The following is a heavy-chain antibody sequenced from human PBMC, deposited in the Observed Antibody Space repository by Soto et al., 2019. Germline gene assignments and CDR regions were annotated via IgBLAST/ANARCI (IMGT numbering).Heavy chain of an antibody. CDR1: GGTFVRHV. Sequence: QVQLVQSGAEVKKPESSVKVSCKTSGGTFVRHVISWVRQAPGQGPEWMGKINPLSGISNYAQKFQDRVTFTADTDSSTAYMELSSLRSDHTAVYYCATPACAATWCSPSHNLDHWGQGTLVTVSS. V-gene: IGHV1-69*09. J-gene: IGHJ4*02. CDR3: ATPACAATWCSPSHNLDH. D-gene: IGHD2-2*01. CDR2: INPLSGIS.